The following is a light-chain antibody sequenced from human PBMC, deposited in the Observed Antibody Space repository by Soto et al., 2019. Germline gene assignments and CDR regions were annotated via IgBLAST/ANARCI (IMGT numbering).Light chain of an antibody. Sequence: QSALTQPASVSGSPGQSITISCTGTSSDVGGYNYVSWYQQHPGRAPKLIIYEVNNRPSGVSNRFSGSKSDNTASLTISGLQADDEADYYCSSYTTVNTLVSFGTGTKLTVL. CDR3: SSYTTVNTLVS. V-gene: IGLV2-14*01. J-gene: IGLJ1*01. CDR1: SSDVGGYNY. CDR2: EVN.